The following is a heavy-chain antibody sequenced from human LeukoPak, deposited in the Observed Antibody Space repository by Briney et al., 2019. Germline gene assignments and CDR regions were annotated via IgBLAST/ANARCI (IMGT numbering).Heavy chain of an antibody. D-gene: IGHD2-8*01. V-gene: IGHV3-15*01. CDR1: GFTFSNAW. CDR2: IKSKTDGGTT. J-gene: IGHJ4*02. CDR3: TTIIELFPWRTGDY. Sequence: PGGSMRLSCAASGFTFSNAWMSWVRQAPGKGLEWVGRIKSKTDGGTTDYAAPVKGRFTISRDDSKNTLYLQMNSLKTEDTAVYYCTTIIELFPWRTGDYWGQGTLVTVSS.